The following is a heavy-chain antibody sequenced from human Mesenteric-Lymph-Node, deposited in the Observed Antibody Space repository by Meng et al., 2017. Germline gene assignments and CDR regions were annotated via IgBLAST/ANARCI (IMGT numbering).Heavy chain of an antibody. D-gene: IGHD6-13*01. CDR3: ARSIHSSSWYYFDY. CDR1: GGSVSSGSYY. V-gene: IGHV4-31*01. Sequence: LRLSCTVPGGSVSSGSYYWSWIRQPPGKGLEWIGYIYYSGSTYYNPSLKSLVTISVDTSKNQFSLKLSSVTAADTAVYYCARSIHSSSWYYFDYWGQGTLVTVSS. CDR2: IYYSGST. J-gene: IGHJ4*02.